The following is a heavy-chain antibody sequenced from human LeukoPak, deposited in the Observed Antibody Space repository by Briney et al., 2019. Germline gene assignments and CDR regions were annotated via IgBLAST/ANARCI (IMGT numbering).Heavy chain of an antibody. D-gene: IGHD1-7*01. CDR1: GGSISSYY. V-gene: IGHV4-59*01. CDR3: ARGLELLD. Sequence: PSETLSLTCTVSGGSISSYYWSWIRQPPGKGLEWIGYIYYSGSTNYNPSLKSRVTMSVDTSKNQVSLKLSSMTAADTAVYYCARGLELLDWGQGTLVTVSS. J-gene: IGHJ4*02. CDR2: IYYSGST.